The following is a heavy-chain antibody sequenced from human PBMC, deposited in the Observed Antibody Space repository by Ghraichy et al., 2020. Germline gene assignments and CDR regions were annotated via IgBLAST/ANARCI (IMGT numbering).Heavy chain of an antibody. V-gene: IGHV3-7*01. Sequence: GGSLRLSCAASGFTFSSYWMSWVRQAPGKGLEWVANIKQDGSEKYYVDSVKGRFTISRDNAKNSLYLQMNSLRAEDTAVYYCARVVQKGYYYYGMDVWGQGTTVTVSS. CDR2: IKQDGSEK. CDR1: GFTFSSYW. D-gene: IGHD1-1*01. CDR3: ARVVQKGYYYYGMDV. J-gene: IGHJ6*02.